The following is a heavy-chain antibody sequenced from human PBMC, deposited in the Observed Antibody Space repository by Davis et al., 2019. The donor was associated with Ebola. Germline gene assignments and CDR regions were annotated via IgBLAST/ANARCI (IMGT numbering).Heavy chain of an antibody. D-gene: IGHD3-16*02. CDR1: GFTFSSYA. CDR2: ISYDGSNK. CDR3: ARRVMITFGGVIVKEDWFDP. Sequence: GGSLRLSCAASGFTFSSYAMHWVRQAPGKGLEWVAVISYDGSNKYYADSVKGRFTISRDNSKNTLYLQMNSLRAEDTAVYYCARRVMITFGGVIVKEDWFDPWGQGTLVTVSS. J-gene: IGHJ5*02. V-gene: IGHV3-30*04.